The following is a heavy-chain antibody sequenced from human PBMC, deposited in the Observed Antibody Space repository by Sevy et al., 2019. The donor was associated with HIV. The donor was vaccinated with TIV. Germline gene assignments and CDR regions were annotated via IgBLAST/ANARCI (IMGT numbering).Heavy chain of an antibody. CDR3: ARDNLALDV. CDR1: GFTLSNNH. V-gene: IGHV3-33*01. CDR2: MWYDGSNE. Sequence: GGSLRLSCAASGFTLSNNHMHWVRQAPGKGLEWVAAMWYDGSNEYYADSVKGRFTISRDNFKNTLDLQMNSLRAEDTAVYYCARDNLALDVWGQGTTVTVSS. J-gene: IGHJ6*02.